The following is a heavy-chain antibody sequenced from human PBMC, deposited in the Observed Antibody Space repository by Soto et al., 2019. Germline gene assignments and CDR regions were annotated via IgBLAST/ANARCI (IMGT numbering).Heavy chain of an antibody. D-gene: IGHD6-13*01. V-gene: IGHV1-8*01. Sequence: QVQLVQSGAAVKKPGASVKVSCKASGYTFTSYDINWVRQATGQALAWMGWMNPNSGNTGYAQKFQGRVTMTRNTSLSTAYMELSSLRSEDTAVYYCARGSKGSSWYAYWFDPWGQGTLVTVSS. CDR2: MNPNSGNT. J-gene: IGHJ5*02. CDR3: ARGSKGSSWYAYWFDP. CDR1: GYTFTSYD.